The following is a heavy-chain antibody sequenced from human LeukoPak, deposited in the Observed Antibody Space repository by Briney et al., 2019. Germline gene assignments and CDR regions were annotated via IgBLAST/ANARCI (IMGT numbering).Heavy chain of an antibody. J-gene: IGHJ4*02. CDR2: IYYSGST. D-gene: IGHD3-3*01. V-gene: IGHV4-39*07. CDR1: GGSISSSSYY. CDR3: ARDSREAKYYDFWSGYPPRGFDY. Sequence: SETLSLTCTVSGGSISSSSYYWGWIRQPPGKGLEWIGSIYYSGSTYYNPSLKSRVTISVDTSKNQFSLKLSSVTAADTAVYYCARDSREAKYYDFWSGYPPRGFDYWGQGTLVTVSS.